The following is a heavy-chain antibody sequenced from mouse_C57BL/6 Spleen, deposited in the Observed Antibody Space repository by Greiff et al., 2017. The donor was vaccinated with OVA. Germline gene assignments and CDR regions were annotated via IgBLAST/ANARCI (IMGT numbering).Heavy chain of an antibody. CDR3: ARGGVTTDYCAMDY. CDR1: GYTFTDYN. D-gene: IGHD2-2*01. V-gene: IGHV1-18*01. CDR2: INPNNGGT. J-gene: IGHJ4*01. Sequence: VQLKESGPELVKPGASVKISCKASGYTFTDYNMDWVKQSHGKSLEWIGDINPNNGGTIYNQKFKGKATLTVDKSSSTAYMELRSLTSEDTAVYYCARGGVTTDYCAMDYWGQGTSVTVSS.